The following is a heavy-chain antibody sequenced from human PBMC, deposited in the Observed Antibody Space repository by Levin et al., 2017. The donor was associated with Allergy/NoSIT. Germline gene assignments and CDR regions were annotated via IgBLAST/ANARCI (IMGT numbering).Heavy chain of an antibody. CDR3: ARASSWYSSLGY. D-gene: IGHD6-13*01. J-gene: IGHJ4*02. Sequence: PSETLSLTCTVSGGSITNYYWSWIRQPPGKGLEWIGYIYYSGSTNYNPSLESLVTIPVDTSKSQFSLKLSSLTAADTDVYYCARASSWYSSLGYWGQGALVTISS. V-gene: IGHV4-59*01. CDR2: IYYSGST. CDR1: GGSITNYY.